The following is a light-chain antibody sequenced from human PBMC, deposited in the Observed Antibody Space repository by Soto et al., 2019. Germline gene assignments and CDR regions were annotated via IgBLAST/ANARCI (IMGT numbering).Light chain of an antibody. CDR2: EVS. J-gene: IGLJ2*01. CDR1: SSDVGGYNY. CDR3: SSYAGSNNLV. V-gene: IGLV2-8*01. Sequence: QSVLTQPPSASGSPGQSVTISCTGTSSDVGGYNYVSWYQQHPGKAPKLMIYEVSTRPSGVPDRFSGSKSGNTASLTVSGLQAEDEADYYCSSYAGSNNLVFGGGTQLTVL.